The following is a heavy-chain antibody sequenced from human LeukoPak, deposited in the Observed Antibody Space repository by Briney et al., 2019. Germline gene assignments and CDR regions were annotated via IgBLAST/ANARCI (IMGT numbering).Heavy chain of an antibody. CDR3: AKGVPVTFDY. CDR2: ISYDGSNR. Sequence: PGGSLRLSCAASGFTFSSYGMHWVRQAPGKGLEWVAVISYDGSNRYYADSVKGRFTISRDNSKNTLYLQMNSLRAEDTAVYYCAKGVPVTFDYWGQGTLVTVSS. CDR1: GFTFSSYG. J-gene: IGHJ4*02. D-gene: IGHD2-2*01. V-gene: IGHV3-30*18.